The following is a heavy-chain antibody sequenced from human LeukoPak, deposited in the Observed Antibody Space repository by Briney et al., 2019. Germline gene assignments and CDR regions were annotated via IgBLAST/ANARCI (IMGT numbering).Heavy chain of an antibody. V-gene: IGHV1-24*01. Sequence: GASVKVSCKVSGYTLTELPMHWVRQAPGKGLEWMGGFDPEDGETIYAQKFQGRVTMTEDTSTDTAYMEPSSLRSEDTAVYYCATGAGSGDGWFDPWGQGTLVTVSS. J-gene: IGHJ5*02. CDR3: ATGAGSGDGWFDP. CDR2: FDPEDGET. D-gene: IGHD3-10*01. CDR1: GYTLTELP.